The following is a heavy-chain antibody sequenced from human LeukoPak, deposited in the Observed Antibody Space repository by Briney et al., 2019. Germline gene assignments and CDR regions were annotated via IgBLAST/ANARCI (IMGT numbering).Heavy chain of an antibody. CDR1: GFTFSSYG. V-gene: IGHV3-30*18. Sequence: GRSLRLSCAASGFTFSSYGMHWVRQAPGKGLEWVAVISYDGSNNYYADSVKGRFTISRDNSKNTLYLQMNSLRAEDTAVYYCAKGLYSSGWEPEYFQHWGQGTLVTVSS. CDR2: ISYDGSNN. CDR3: AKGLYSSGWEPEYFQH. D-gene: IGHD6-19*01. J-gene: IGHJ1*01.